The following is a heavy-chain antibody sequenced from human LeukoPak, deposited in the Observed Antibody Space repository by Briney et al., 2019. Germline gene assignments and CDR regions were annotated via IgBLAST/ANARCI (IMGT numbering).Heavy chain of an antibody. V-gene: IGHV1-18*01. J-gene: IGHJ4*02. CDR1: GYTFGSYG. D-gene: IGHD3-10*01. CDR2: ISAYNDKT. Sequence: ASVKVSCKASGYTFGSYGISWVRQAPGQGLEWMGWISAYNDKTDFAQKLQDRVTMTTDTSTNTAYMELRSLRSDDTAVYYCARDAATSVDYFDYWXXGTLVTVSS. CDR3: ARDAATSVDYFDY.